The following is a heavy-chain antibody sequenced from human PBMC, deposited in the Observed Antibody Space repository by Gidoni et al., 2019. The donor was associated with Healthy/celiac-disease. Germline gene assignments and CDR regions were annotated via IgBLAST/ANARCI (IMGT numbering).Heavy chain of an antibody. D-gene: IGHD4-17*01. CDR2: IWYDGSNK. CDR3: ARVWGDYGDYGGGGTDWFDP. J-gene: IGHJ5*02. V-gene: IGHV3-33*01. CDR1: GFTFSRYG. Sequence: QVPLVESGGGVVQPGRSLRRSCAASGFTFSRYGMHWVRQAPGKGLEWVAVIWYDGSNKYYADSVKGRLTIARDNSKNTLYLQRNSLRAEDTAVYYCARVWGDYGDYGGGGTDWFDPWGQGTLVTVSS.